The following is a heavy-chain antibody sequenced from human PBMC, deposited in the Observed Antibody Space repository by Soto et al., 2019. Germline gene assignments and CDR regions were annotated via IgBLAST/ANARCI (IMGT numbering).Heavy chain of an antibody. Sequence: PGGSLRLSCAASGFTFSSYAMSWVRQAPGKGLEWVSAISGSGGSTYYADSVKGRFTISRDNSKNTLYLQMNSLRAEDTAVYYCAKDDPFIVGATRGFDPWGQGTLVTVSS. J-gene: IGHJ5*02. CDR2: ISGSGGST. CDR3: AKDDPFIVGATRGFDP. V-gene: IGHV3-23*01. CDR1: GFTFSSYA. D-gene: IGHD1-26*01.